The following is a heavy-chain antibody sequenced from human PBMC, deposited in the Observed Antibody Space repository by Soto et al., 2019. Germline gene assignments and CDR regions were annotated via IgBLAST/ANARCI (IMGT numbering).Heavy chain of an antibody. CDR1: GFTFRSYA. Sequence: EAQLLESGGGLVQPGGSLRLSCAAYGFTFRSYAMTWVRQAPGKGLEWVAVISGSGGSTYFADSVKGRFTISSDNSKNTLYLQMSSLRAEDTAVYYCAQEYDSSGYYPDYWGQGTLVTVSS. J-gene: IGHJ4*02. CDR3: AQEYDSSGYYPDY. CDR2: ISGSGGST. V-gene: IGHV3-23*01. D-gene: IGHD3-22*01.